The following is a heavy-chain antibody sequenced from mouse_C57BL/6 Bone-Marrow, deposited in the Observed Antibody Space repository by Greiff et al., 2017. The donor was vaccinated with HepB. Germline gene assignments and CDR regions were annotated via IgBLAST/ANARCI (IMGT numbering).Heavy chain of an antibody. D-gene: IGHD1-1*02. Sequence: KLVESGPGLVKPSQSLFLTCSITGFPITSGYYWIWIRQSPGKPLEWMGYITHSGETFYNPSLQSPISITRETSKNQFFLQLNSVTTEDTAMYYCAGDRGGAYWGQGTLVTVSA. CDR1: GFPITSGYY. CDR2: ITHSGET. V-gene: IGHV12-3*01. J-gene: IGHJ3*01. CDR3: AGDRGGAY.